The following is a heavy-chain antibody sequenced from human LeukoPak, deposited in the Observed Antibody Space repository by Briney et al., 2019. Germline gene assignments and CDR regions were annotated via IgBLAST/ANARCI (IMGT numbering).Heavy chain of an antibody. Sequence: GYADSVKGRFTISRDNAKNSLYLQMNSLRAEDTAFYYCVRDRAWGTPVPYYWGQGTLVTASS. V-gene: IGHV3-20*03. D-gene: IGHD3-16*01. CDR3: VRDRAWGTPVPYY. J-gene: IGHJ4*02.